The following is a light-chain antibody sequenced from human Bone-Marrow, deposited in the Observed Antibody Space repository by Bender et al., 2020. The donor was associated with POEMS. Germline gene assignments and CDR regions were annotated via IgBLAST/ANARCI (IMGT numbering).Light chain of an antibody. CDR2: NTN. CDR1: SGSVSTSYY. J-gene: IGLJ2*01. Sequence: QTAVTQEPSFSVSPGGTVTLTCGLSSGSVSTSYYPSWYQQTPGQAPRTLIYNTNTRSSGVPDRFSGFILGNKAALTITWAQADDESDYYCALYMGSGIWVFGGGTKLTVL. CDR3: ALYMGSGIWV. V-gene: IGLV8-61*01.